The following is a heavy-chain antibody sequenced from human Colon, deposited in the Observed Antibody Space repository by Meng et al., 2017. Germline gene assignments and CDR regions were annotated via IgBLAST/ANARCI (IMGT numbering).Heavy chain of an antibody. J-gene: IGHJ4*02. V-gene: IGHV4-4*02. CDR3: ARVIYASGNMAHLDY. CDR2: IYHSGSN. D-gene: IGHD3-10*01. CDR1: GDFIRSSNW. Sequence: GVLQEAGPRLGKTSGTLSLKCAVSGDFIRSSNWWSWVRQSPGRGMEWIGEIYHSGSNNYNPSLKNRVTMTVDNSKNQFSLTLYSVTAADTAVYYCARVIYASGNMAHLDYWGQGTLVTVSS.